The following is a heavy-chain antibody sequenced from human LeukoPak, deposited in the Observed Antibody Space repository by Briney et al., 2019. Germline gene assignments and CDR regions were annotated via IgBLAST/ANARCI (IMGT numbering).Heavy chain of an antibody. CDR1: GFTFSSYA. CDR2: ISGSGGST. Sequence: GGSLRLSCAASGFTFSSYAMSWVRQAPGKGLEGVSAISGSGGSTYYADSVKGRFTISRDNSKNTLYLQMNSLRAEDTAVYYCAKGVGATGVFDYWGQGTLVTVSS. CDR3: AKGVGATGVFDY. J-gene: IGHJ4*02. V-gene: IGHV3-23*01. D-gene: IGHD1-26*01.